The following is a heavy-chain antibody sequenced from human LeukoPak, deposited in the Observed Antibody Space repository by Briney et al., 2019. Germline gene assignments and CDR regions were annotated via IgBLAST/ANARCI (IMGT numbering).Heavy chain of an antibody. CDR3: ARDYYDSSGYYYGYYYYGMDV. J-gene: IGHJ6*02. CDR2: ISSSGSTI. CDR1: GFTFSDYY. V-gene: IGHV3-11*01. Sequence: KAGGSLRLSCAASGFTFSDYYMSWIRQAPGKGLEWVSYISSSGSTIYYADSVKGRFTISRDNAKNSLYLQMNSLRAEDTAVYYCARDYYDSSGYYYGYYYYGMDVWGQGTTVTVSS. D-gene: IGHD3-22*01.